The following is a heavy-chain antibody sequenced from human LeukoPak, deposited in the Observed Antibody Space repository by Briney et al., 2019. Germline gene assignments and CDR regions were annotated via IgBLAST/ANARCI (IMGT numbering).Heavy chain of an antibody. CDR2: IYYSGST. CDR1: GGSISSSSYY. Sequence: SETLSLTCTVSGGSISSSSYYWGWIRQPPGKGLEWIGSIYYSGSTYYNPSLKSRVTMSVDTSKNQFSLYLSSVTAADTAVYYCARYGGDYSNAFDIWGQGTMVTVSS. J-gene: IGHJ3*02. V-gene: IGHV4-39*07. CDR3: ARYGGDYSNAFDI. D-gene: IGHD2-21*01.